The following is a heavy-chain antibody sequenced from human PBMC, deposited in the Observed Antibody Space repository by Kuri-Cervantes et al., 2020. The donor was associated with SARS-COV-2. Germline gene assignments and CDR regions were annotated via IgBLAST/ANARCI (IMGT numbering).Heavy chain of an antibody. CDR3: ARAAYCTGGSCYFDF. D-gene: IGHD2-8*02. V-gene: IGHV3-11*04. CDR2: ISSSGSTI. CDR1: GFTFSDYY. J-gene: IGHJ4*02. Sequence: GGSRRLSGAASGFTFSDYYMSWIRQAPGKGLEWVSYISSSGSTIYYADSVKGRFTISRDNAKNALFLQMNGLRAEDTAVYYCARAAYCTGGSCYFDFWGQGTLVTVSS.